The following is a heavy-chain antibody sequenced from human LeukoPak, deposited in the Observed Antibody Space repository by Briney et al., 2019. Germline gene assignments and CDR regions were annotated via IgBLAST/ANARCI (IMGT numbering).Heavy chain of an antibody. CDR1: GFIFSDYG. Sequence: GGSLRLSCAASGFIFSDYGMNWVRQAQGKGLEWISYISSGSSDIFYADSVKGRFTISRDNAKSSLFLQMSCLRAEDTAVYYCASGYDFSSGSKRGFDNWGQGTLVIVSS. D-gene: IGHD3-3*01. V-gene: IGHV3-48*01. CDR2: ISSGSSDI. CDR3: ASGYDFSSGSKRGFDN. J-gene: IGHJ4*02.